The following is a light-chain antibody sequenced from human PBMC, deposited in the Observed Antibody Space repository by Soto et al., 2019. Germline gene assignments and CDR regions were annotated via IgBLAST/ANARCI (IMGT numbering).Light chain of an antibody. Sequence: EIVLTQSPATLSLSPGERATLSCRASQSIYSYLAWYQHKPGQAPRLLIHDASHWATGIPARFSGSGSVTDFTLTISSLEPEDFAVYYCQQRSNWPTFGQGTKVEIK. CDR1: QSIYSY. J-gene: IGKJ1*01. CDR2: DAS. V-gene: IGKV3-11*01. CDR3: QQRSNWPT.